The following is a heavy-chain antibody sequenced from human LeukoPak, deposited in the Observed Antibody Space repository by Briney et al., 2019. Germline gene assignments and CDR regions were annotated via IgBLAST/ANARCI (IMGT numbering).Heavy chain of an antibody. CDR2: ISWDSNSI. D-gene: IGHD6-19*01. V-gene: IGHV3-9*01. CDR3: AKAVAAPGAFDI. CDR1: GFTFDQSA. J-gene: IGHJ3*02. Sequence: PGRSLRLSCAASGFTFDQSAMHWVRQAQGKGLEWVSGISWDSNSIIYADSVKGGFAISRDNAKNSLYLQMNSLRADDTALYYCAKAVAAPGAFDIWGQGTVVTVSS.